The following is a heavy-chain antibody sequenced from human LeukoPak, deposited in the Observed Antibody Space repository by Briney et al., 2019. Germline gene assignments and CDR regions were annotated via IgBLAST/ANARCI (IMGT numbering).Heavy chain of an antibody. D-gene: IGHD3-22*01. J-gene: IGHJ4*02. CDR3: ARKPIVNSAWYYFDY. CDR1: GGSISSYY. V-gene: IGHV4-59*12. CDR2: IFYSGST. Sequence: SETLSLTCTVSGGSISSYYWSWIRQPPGKGLEWIGYIFYSGSTNYNPSLQSRLTMSVDTSKNQFSLKLSSVTAADTAVYYCARKPIVNSAWYYFDYWGQGTLVTVSS.